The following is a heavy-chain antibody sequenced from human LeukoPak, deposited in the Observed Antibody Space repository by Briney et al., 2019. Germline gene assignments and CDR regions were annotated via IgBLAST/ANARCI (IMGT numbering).Heavy chain of an antibody. D-gene: IGHD2-2*01. CDR2: IYYSGTT. CDR1: GGSFSGYY. V-gene: IGHV4-31*11. CDR3: ARAPADSWFDP. J-gene: IGHJ5*02. Sequence: SETLSLTCAVYGGSFSGYYWSWIRQHPGKGLEWIGYIYYSGTTYYNPSLKSRIIISQDTSKSQVSLYLRFVTAADTAVYYCARAPADSWFDPWGQGTLVTVSS.